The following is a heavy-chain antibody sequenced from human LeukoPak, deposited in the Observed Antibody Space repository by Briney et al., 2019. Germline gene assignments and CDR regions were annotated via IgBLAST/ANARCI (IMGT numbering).Heavy chain of an antibody. Sequence: SVKVSCKASGGTFSSYAISWVRQAPGQGLEWMGGIIPIFGTANYAQKFQGRVTITADKSTRTAYMELSSLRSEDTAVYYCARGVHPGYSGNEGGWGQGTLVTVSS. CDR1: GGTFSSYA. CDR2: IIPIFGTA. D-gene: IGHD5-12*01. CDR3: ARGVHPGYSGNEGG. J-gene: IGHJ4*02. V-gene: IGHV1-69*06.